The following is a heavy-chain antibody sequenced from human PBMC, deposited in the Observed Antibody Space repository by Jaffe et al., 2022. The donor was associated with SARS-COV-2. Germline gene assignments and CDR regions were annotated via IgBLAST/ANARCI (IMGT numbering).Heavy chain of an antibody. CDR1: GFTFSSYE. CDR3: ARFPTNYDFWSGSSFDY. D-gene: IGHD3-3*01. CDR2: ISSSGSTI. Sequence: EVQLVESGGGLVQPGGSLRLSCAASGFTFSSYEMNWVRQAPGKGLEWVSYISSSGSTIYYADSVKGRFTISRDNAKNSLYLQMNSLRAEDTAVYYCARFPTNYDFWSGSSFDYWGQGTLVTVSS. J-gene: IGHJ4*02. V-gene: IGHV3-48*03.